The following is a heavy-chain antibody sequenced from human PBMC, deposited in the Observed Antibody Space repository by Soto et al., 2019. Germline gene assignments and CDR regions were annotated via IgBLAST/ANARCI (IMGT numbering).Heavy chain of an antibody. CDR1: GGSISSYY. D-gene: IGHD2-15*01. Sequence: SETLSLTCTVSGGSISSYYWSWIRQPPGKGLEWIGYIYYSGSTNYNPSLKSRVTISVDTSKNQFSLKLSSVTAADTAVYYCARTCSGGTCSFDYWGQGTLVTVSS. CDR2: IYYSGST. CDR3: ARTCSGGTCSFDY. V-gene: IGHV4-59*08. J-gene: IGHJ4*02.